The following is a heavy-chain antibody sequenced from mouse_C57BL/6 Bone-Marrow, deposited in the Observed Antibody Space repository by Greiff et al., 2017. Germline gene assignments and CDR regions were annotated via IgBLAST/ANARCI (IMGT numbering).Heavy chain of an antibody. CDR2: IDPENGDT. J-gene: IGHJ2*01. Sequence: EVMLVESGAELVRPGASVKLSCTASGFNIKDYYMHWVKQRPEQGLEWIGWIDPENGDTEYASKFQGKATITADTSSNTDYLQLSSLTSEDTAVYYYTRIHYFDYWGQGTTLTVSS. V-gene: IGHV14-4*01. CDR3: TRIHYFDY. CDR1: GFNIKDYY.